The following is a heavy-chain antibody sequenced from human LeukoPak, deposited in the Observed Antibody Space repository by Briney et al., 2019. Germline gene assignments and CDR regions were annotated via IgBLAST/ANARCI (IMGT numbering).Heavy chain of an antibody. CDR1: GFTFSDYY. CDR2: ISSSGSTI. D-gene: IGHD6-13*01. V-gene: IGHV3-11*01. CDR3: AKDPKYTITWYSGWFDP. Sequence: GGSLRLSCAASGFTFSDYYMSWIRQAPGKGLEWVSYISSSGSTIYYADSVKGRFTISRDNSNNTLYLQMNSLRAEDTAVYYCAKDPKYTITWYSGWFDPWGQGTLVTVSS. J-gene: IGHJ5*02.